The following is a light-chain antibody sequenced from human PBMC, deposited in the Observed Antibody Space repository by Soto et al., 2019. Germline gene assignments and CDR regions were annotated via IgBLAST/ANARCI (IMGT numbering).Light chain of an antibody. CDR1: QNINNY. Sequence: DIQVTQSPSSLSASVGDRVTITCRASQNINNYLNWYQQKPGKAPKLLIYAASSWQSGVPSRFSGSGSGTDFPITISSLQHEYFATYYWQQSFSPLWTFGQGTKVEIK. J-gene: IGKJ1*01. V-gene: IGKV1-39*01. CDR2: AAS. CDR3: QQSFSPLWT.